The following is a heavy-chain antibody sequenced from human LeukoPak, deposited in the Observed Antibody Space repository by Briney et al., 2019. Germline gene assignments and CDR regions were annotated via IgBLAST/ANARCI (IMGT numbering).Heavy chain of an antibody. CDR1: GFTSWDYW. J-gene: IGHJ4*02. Sequence: GGALRLSCTASGFTSWDYWMSWRGQAPGKGREWGINISPDGREKYFVDSVKGRFTISRDNAKNSLYLQMNSLRAEDTAVYYCARDGSGWSVYWGQGTLVTVSS. V-gene: IGHV3-7*01. D-gene: IGHD6-19*01. CDR2: ISPDGREK. CDR3: ARDGSGWSVY.